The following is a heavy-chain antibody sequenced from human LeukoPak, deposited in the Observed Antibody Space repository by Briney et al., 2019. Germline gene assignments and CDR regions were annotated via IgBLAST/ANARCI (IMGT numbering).Heavy chain of an antibody. CDR3: ATASRAYYGSGSYYDY. CDR1: GYTFSTST. V-gene: IGHV1-18*01. J-gene: IGHJ4*02. Sequence: VASVKVSCKASGYTFSTSTISWVRQAPGQGLEWMGWISAYNGNTNYAQKLQGRVTMTTDTSTSTAYMELRSLRSDDTAVYYCATASRAYYGSGSYYDYWGQGTLVTVSS. CDR2: ISAYNGNT. D-gene: IGHD3-10*01.